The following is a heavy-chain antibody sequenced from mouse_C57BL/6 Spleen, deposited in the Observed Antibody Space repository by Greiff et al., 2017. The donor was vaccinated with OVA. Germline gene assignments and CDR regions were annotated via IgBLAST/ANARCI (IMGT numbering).Heavy chain of an antibody. CDR2: IYPSDSET. J-gene: IGHJ2*01. V-gene: IGHV1-61*01. CDR1: GYTFTSYW. CDR3: ARGGYYFDY. Sequence: QVQLQPPGAELVRPGSSVKLSCKASGYTFTSYWMDWVKQRPGQGLEWIGNIYPSDSETHYNQKFKDKATLTVDKSSSTAYMQRSSLTSEDSAVYYCARGGYYFDYWGQGTTLTVSS.